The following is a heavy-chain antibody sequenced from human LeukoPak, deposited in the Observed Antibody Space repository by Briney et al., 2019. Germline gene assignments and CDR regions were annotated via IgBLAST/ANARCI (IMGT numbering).Heavy chain of an antibody. CDR3: ARDSSSSVGGFDY. CDR2: IWYDGSNK. Sequence: GGSLRLSXAASGFTFSSYGMHWVRQAPGKGLEWVAVIWYDGSNKYYADSVKGRFTISRDNSKNTLYLQMNSLRPEDTAVYYCARDSSSSVGGFDYWGQGTLVTVSS. V-gene: IGHV3-33*01. CDR1: GFTFSSYG. J-gene: IGHJ4*02. D-gene: IGHD6-6*01.